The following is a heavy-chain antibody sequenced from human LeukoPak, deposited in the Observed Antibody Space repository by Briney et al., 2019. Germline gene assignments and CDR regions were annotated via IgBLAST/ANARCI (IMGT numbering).Heavy chain of an antibody. J-gene: IGHJ1*01. CDR1: GYTFTSYG. CDR3: ARDSSSSWTVGDFQH. CDR2: ISAYNGNT. V-gene: IGHV1-18*01. D-gene: IGHD6-13*01. Sequence: ASVKVSCKASGYTFTSYGISWVRQAPGQGLEWMGWISAYNGNTNYAQKLQGRVTMTTDTSTSTAYMELRSLRSDDTAVYYCARDSSSSWTVGDFQHWGQGTLVTVSS.